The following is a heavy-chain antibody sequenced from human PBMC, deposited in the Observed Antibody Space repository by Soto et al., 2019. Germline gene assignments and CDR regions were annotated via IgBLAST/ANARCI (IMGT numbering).Heavy chain of an antibody. Sequence: QVQLVESGGGVVQPGRSLRLSCAASGFTFSSYAMHWVRQAPGKGLEWVAVISYDGSNKYYADSVKGRFTISRDNSKNTLYLPMNSLRAEDTAVYYCARDTSAMVIKTDYRGQGTLVTXS. J-gene: IGHJ4*02. CDR3: ARDTSAMVIKTDY. V-gene: IGHV3-30-3*01. CDR1: GFTFSSYA. CDR2: ISYDGSNK. D-gene: IGHD5-18*01.